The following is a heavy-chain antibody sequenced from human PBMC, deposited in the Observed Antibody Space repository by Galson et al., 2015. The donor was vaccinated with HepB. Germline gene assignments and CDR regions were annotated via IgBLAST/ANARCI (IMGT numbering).Heavy chain of an antibody. CDR2: IRYDGSNK. CDR1: GFTFSSYG. CDR3: AKGCIAVADAGAFNI. J-gene: IGHJ3*02. D-gene: IGHD6-19*01. Sequence: SLRLSCAASGFTFSSYGMHWVRQAPGKGLEWVAFIRYDGSNKYYADSVKGRFTISRDNSKNTLYLQMNSLRAEDTAVYYCAKGCIAVADAGAFNIWGQGTMVTVSS. V-gene: IGHV3-30*02.